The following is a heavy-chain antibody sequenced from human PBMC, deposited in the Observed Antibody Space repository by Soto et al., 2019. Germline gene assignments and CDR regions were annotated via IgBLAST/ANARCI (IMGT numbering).Heavy chain of an antibody. CDR1: GFNLNIYA. J-gene: IGHJ2*01. Sequence: EVQLVESGGGLVKPGGSLRLSCAASGFNLNIYAMNWVRQAPGKGLEWVSYISSGRIYIYYAESVKGRFTVSRDNAKNSLDLEMNSLRAEDTAIYYCARDRGDSGFFDLWGRGTLVTVSS. CDR2: ISSGRIYI. CDR3: ARDRGDSGFFDL. D-gene: IGHD2-21*02. V-gene: IGHV3-21*01.